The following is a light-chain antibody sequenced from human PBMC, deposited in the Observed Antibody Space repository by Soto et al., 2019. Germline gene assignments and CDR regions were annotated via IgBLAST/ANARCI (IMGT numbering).Light chain of an antibody. CDR3: QQYSYWPYT. CDR1: QSVNSN. J-gene: IGKJ2*01. Sequence: EIVMTQSPATLSVSPGERATLSCRASQSVNSNLACYQQKPGQAPRLLIYGASTRATAFPARFSGSGSGTEFTLTISSLQSEDFAVYYCQQYSYWPYTFGQGTKLQIK. CDR2: GAS. V-gene: IGKV3-15*01.